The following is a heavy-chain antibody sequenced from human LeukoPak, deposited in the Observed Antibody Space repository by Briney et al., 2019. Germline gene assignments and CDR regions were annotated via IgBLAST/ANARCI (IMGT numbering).Heavy chain of an antibody. V-gene: IGHV4-34*01. CDR1: GGSFSGYY. J-gene: IGHJ4*02. Sequence: SETLSLTCAVYGGSFSGYYWSWIRQPPGKGLEWVGEINHSGSTNYNPSLKSRVTISVDTSKNQFSLKLSSVTAADTAVYYCARALKGATLDYWGQGTLVTVSS. CDR2: INHSGST. CDR3: ARALKGATLDY. D-gene: IGHD1-26*01.